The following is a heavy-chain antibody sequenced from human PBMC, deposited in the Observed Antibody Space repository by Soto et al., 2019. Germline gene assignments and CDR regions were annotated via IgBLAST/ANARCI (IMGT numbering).Heavy chain of an antibody. V-gene: IGHV4-34*01. CDR2: INHSGST. CDR1: GGSFSGYY. CDR3: ARGVQLWDYYYYGMDV. D-gene: IGHD5-18*01. Sequence: TLSLTCAVHGGSFSGYYWSWIRQPPGKGLEWIGEINHSGSTNYNPSLKSRVTISVDTSKNQFSLKLSSVTAADTAVYYCARGVQLWDYYYYGMDVWGQGTTVTVSS. J-gene: IGHJ6*02.